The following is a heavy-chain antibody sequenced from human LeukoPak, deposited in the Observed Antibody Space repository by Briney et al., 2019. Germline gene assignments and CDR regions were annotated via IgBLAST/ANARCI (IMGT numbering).Heavy chain of an antibody. D-gene: IGHD5-24*01. CDR1: GGSISSYY. CDR2: IYYSGST. J-gene: IGHJ6*02. Sequence: SETLSLTCTVSGGSISSYYWSWNRQPPGKGLEWIGYIYYSGSTNYNPSLKSRVTISVDTSKNQFSLKLSSVTAADTAVYYCARDNPPGTRDRATDNYYYYYGMDVWGQGTTVTVSS. CDR3: ARDNPPGTRDRATDNYYYYYGMDV. V-gene: IGHV4-59*01.